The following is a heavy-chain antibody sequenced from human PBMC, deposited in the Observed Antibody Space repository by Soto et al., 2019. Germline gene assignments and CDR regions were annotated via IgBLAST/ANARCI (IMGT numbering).Heavy chain of an antibody. D-gene: IGHD3-9*01. CDR3: ALNDILTGYYTPYNWFDP. V-gene: IGHV4-39*01. Sequence: SETLSLTCTVSGGSISSSSYYWGWIRQPPGKGLEWIGSIYYSGSTYYNPSLKSRVTISVDTSKNQFSLKLSSVTAADTAVYYCALNDILTGYYTPYNWFDPWGQGTLVTVSS. CDR2: IYYSGST. CDR1: GGSISSSSYY. J-gene: IGHJ5*02.